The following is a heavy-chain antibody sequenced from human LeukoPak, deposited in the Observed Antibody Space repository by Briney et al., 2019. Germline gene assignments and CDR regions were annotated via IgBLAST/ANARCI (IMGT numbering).Heavy chain of an antibody. V-gene: IGHV4-39*01. J-gene: IGHJ4*02. CDR1: GGSSSSSAYY. CDR3: ARLYYYDSSGYSY. CDR2: IYYSGSS. Sequence: SETLSLTCTVSGGSSSSSAYYWGWIRQPPGKGLEWIGSIYYSGSSYYNPSLKSRVTISVDTSKNQFSLKLSSVTAADTAVYYCARLYYYDSSGYSYWGQGTLVTVSS. D-gene: IGHD3-22*01.